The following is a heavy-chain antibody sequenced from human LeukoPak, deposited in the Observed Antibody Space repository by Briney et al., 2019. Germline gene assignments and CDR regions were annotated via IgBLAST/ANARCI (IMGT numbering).Heavy chain of an antibody. CDR3: ARAPTDYGDYGWGLAGMDV. D-gene: IGHD4-17*01. CDR1: GGTFSSYA. J-gene: IGHJ6*02. V-gene: IGHV1-69*13. Sequence: SVKVSCKASGGTFSSYAISWVRQAPGQGLEWMGGIIPIFGTANYAQKFQGRVTITADESTSTAYMELSSLRSEDTAVYYCARAPTDYGDYGWGLAGMDVWGQGTTVTVSS. CDR2: IIPIFGTA.